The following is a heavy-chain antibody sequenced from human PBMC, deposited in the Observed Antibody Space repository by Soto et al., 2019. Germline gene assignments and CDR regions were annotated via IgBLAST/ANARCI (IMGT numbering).Heavy chain of an antibody. CDR1: GFTFSSYA. J-gene: IGHJ6*02. V-gene: IGHV3-23*01. CDR3: AKDKERVPAAMGMDV. CDR2: ISGSGGST. Sequence: PGGSLRLSCAASGFTFSSYAMSWVRQAPGKGLEWVSAISGSGGSTYYADSVKGRFTISRDNSKNTLYLQMNSLRAEDTAVYYCAKDKERVPAAMGMDVWGQGTTVTVSS. D-gene: IGHD2-2*01.